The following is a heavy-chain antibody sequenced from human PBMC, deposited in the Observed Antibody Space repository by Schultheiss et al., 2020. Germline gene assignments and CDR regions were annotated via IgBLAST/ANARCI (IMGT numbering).Heavy chain of an antibody. CDR2: IYHSGST. J-gene: IGHJ4*02. CDR3: ARAHIAAAGGYDY. D-gene: IGHD6-13*01. Sequence: SETLSLTCAVYGGSFSGYYWSWIRQPPGKGLEWIGEIYHSGSTNYNPSLKSRVTISVDTSKNQFSLKLSSVTAADTAVYYCARAHIAAAGGYDYWGQGTLVTVSS. V-gene: IGHV4-34*01. CDR1: GGSFSGYY.